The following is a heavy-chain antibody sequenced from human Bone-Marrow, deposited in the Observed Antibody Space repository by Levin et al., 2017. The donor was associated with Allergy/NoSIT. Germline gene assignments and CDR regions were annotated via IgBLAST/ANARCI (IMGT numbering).Heavy chain of an antibody. CDR3: ATSRMQVGSRQTDY. Sequence: SETLSLTCTVSGYSISAVYSWDWIRQPPGRGLEWVGSIYNGKDTYYNSSLESRVSISIDTSKSHLSLRLTSATVADTAIYYCATSRMQVGSRQTDYWGQGTLVTVSS. CDR1: GYSISAVYS. CDR2: IYNGKDT. V-gene: IGHV4-38-2*02. J-gene: IGHJ4*02. D-gene: IGHD1-26*01.